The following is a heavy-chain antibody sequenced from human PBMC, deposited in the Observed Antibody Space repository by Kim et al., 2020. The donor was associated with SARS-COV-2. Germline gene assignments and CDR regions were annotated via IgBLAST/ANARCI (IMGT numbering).Heavy chain of an antibody. CDR2: ANNEGRST. CDR3: VRGPQGTYDY. V-gene: IGHV3-74*01. CDR1: GFTFSSYW. J-gene: IGHJ4*02. Sequence: GSLRLSCTASGFTFSSYWIHWVREAPGEGPVCVARANNEGRSTSYADSVRGRFTISRDNAKNTLDLQMNSLRAEDTAVYYCVRGPQGTYDYWGQGTLVTVSS.